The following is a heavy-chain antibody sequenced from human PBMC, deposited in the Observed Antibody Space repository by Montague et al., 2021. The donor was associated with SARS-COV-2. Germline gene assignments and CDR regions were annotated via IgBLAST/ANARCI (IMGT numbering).Heavy chain of an antibody. CDR3: ARHGGNDAFDI. CDR1: GGSIGAYY. CDR2: IDNSGST. J-gene: IGHJ3*02. V-gene: IGHV4-59*01. Sequence: ETLSLIYTASGGSIGAYYWSWIRQPPGKGLEWIGYIDNSGSTNHNPSLESRVTMSVDTSKNQFSLKLNSVTAADTAVYYCARHGGNDAFDIWGRGTMVTVSS. D-gene: IGHD4-23*01.